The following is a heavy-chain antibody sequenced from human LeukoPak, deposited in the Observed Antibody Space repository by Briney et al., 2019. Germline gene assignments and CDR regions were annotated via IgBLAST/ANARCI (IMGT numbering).Heavy chain of an antibody. J-gene: IGHJ6*03. CDR2: ISSSSSYI. Sequence: GGSLRLSCAASGFTFSSYSMNWVRQAPGKGLEWVSSISSSSSYIYYADSVKGRFTISRDDSKNTLYLQMNSLRAEDTAVYYCAKVAGDYGYGLSHYYYYMDVWGKGTTVTVSS. V-gene: IGHV3-21*01. CDR3: AKVAGDYGYGLSHYYYYMDV. CDR1: GFTFSSYS. D-gene: IGHD5-18*01.